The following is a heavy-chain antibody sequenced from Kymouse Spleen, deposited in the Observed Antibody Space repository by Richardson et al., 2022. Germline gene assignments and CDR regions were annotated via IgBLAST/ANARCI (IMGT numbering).Heavy chain of an antibody. CDR3: ARGYYGSGSYHRLMDV. J-gene: IGHJ6*02. CDR1: GGSFSGYY. D-gene: IGHD3-10*01. Sequence: QVQLQQWGAGLLKPSETLSLTCAVYGGSFSGYYWSWIRQPPGKGLEWIGEINHSGSTNYNPSLKSRVTISVDTSKNQFSLKLSSVTAADTAVYYCARGYYGSGSYHRLMDVWGQGTTVTVSS. CDR2: INHSGST. V-gene: IGHV4-34*01.